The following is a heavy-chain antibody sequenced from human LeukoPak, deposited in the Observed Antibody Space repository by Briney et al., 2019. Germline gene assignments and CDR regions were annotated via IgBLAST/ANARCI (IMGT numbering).Heavy chain of an antibody. CDR1: GGSISSSSYY. CDR3: ARQKYDCSGGSCYSDPRHFDY. V-gene: IGHV4-39*01. J-gene: IGHJ4*02. Sequence: PSETLSLTCTVSGGSISSSSYYWGWIRQPPGKGLEWIGSIYYSGSTYYNPSLKSRVTISVDTSKNQSSLKLSSVTAADTAVYYCARQKYDCSGGSCYSDPRHFDYWGQGTLVTVSS. CDR2: IYYSGST. D-gene: IGHD2-15*01.